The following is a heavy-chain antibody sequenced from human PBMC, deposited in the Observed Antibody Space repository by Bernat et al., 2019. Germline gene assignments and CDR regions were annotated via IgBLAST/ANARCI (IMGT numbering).Heavy chain of an antibody. V-gene: IGHV3-23*01. J-gene: IGHJ4*02. D-gene: IGHD3-3*01. CDR2: ISGSGGSK. CDR1: GFTFSSYA. Sequence: EVQLLESGGGLVQPGGSLRLSCAASGFTFSSYAMSWVRQAPGKGLEWVSAISGSGGSKYYADSVKGRFTISRDNSKNTLYLQMNSLRAEDTAVYYCARVASEYTVLYYDFWSGYYRYWGQGTLVTVSS. CDR3: ARVASEYTVLYYDFWSGYYRY.